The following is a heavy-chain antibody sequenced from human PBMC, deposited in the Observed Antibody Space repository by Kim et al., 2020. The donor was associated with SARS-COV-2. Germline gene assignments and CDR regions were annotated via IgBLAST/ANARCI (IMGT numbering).Heavy chain of an antibody. D-gene: IGHD3-9*01. J-gene: IGHJ4*02. CDR2: IYYSGST. CDR1: GGSISSSSYY. V-gene: IGHV4-39*02. Sequence: SETLSLTCTVSGGSISSSSYYWGWIRQPPGKGLEWIGSIYYSGSTYYNPSLKSRVTISVDTSKNQFSLKLSSVTAADTAVYYCARDAGVLRYFDWLPNPVSVVSDYWGQGTLVTVSS. CDR3: ARDAGVLRYFDWLPNPVSVVSDY.